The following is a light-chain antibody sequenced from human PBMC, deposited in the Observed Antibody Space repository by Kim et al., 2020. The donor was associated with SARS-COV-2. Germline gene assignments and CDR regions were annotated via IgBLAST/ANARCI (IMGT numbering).Light chain of an antibody. Sequence: QSALTQPASVSGSPGQSITISCTGTSSDVGSYHYVSWYQQHPGKTPKLLIYDVTNRPSGISSRFSGSKSGNTASLTISGLQAEDEADYYCSSYSGSNTLIFGGGTQLTVL. CDR1: SSDVGSYHY. J-gene: IGLJ2*01. V-gene: IGLV2-14*03. CDR3: SSYSGSNTLI. CDR2: DVT.